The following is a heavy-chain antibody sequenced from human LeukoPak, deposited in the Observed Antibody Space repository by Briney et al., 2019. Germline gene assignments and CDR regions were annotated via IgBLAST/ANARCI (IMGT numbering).Heavy chain of an antibody. D-gene: IGHD3/OR15-3a*01. Sequence: QPGGSLRLSCEASGFTFSRYAMMWVRQPPGKGLGWISTIIGSGSGAFYADSVTGRFTISRDNSENTMFLQMDNVRADDTALYYCAKGAATGLVDWFDPWGQRTLVSVS. V-gene: IGHV3-23*01. CDR1: GFTFSRYA. J-gene: IGHJ5*02. CDR3: AKGAATGLVDWFDP. CDR2: IIGSGSGA.